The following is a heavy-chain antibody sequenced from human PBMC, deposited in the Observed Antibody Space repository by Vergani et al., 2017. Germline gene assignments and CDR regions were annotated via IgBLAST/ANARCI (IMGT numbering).Heavy chain of an antibody. CDR2: IHYSENT. J-gene: IGHJ5*02. D-gene: IGHD4-11*01. Sequence: QVQLQESGPGLVKSSETLSFTCSVSFVSIRNLYCNWIRQPPGKGLEWIGAIHYSENTNYNPSLKTRVTISVDTSKNQFSLTLTSVTDADTAVYYCASDTHSKERADRWEQGILVTVTS. V-gene: IGHV4-59*11. CDR3: ASDTHSKERADR. CDR1: FVSIRNLY.